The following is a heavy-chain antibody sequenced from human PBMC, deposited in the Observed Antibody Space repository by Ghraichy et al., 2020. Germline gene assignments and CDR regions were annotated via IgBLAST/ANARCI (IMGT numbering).Heavy chain of an antibody. CDR1: GYTFINYY. J-gene: IGHJ6*02. Sequence: ASVKVSCKASGYTFINYYMHWVRHAPGQGLQWMGIINPSGGRTNYAQKFQDRVTVTRDTSTSTVYMELSSLTSEDTAVYYCARDLRGLDGLDVWGQGTTVTVSS. CDR2: INPSGGRT. CDR3: ARDLRGLDGLDV. D-gene: IGHD3-10*01. V-gene: IGHV1-46*01.